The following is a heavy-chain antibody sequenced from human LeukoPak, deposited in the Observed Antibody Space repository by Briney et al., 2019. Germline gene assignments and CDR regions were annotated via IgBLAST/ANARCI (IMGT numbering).Heavy chain of an antibody. V-gene: IGHV1-8*01. CDR2: MNPNSGNT. Sequence: ASVKVSCKASGYTLTSYDINWVRQATGQGLEWMGWMNPNSGNTGYAQKFQGRVTMTRNTSISTAYMELSSLRSEDTAVYYCARAKKRPTVTKYYYYYYMDVWGKGTTVTVSS. J-gene: IGHJ6*03. CDR3: ARAKKRPTVTKYYYYYYMDV. D-gene: IGHD4-17*01. CDR1: GYTLTSYD.